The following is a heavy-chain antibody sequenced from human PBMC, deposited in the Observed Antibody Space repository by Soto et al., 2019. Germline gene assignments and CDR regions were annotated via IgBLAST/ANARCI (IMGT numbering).Heavy chain of an antibody. CDR1: GGSISSYY. V-gene: IGHV4-59*12. J-gene: IGHJ4*02. CDR3: AREFGNYVVGVLDY. Sequence: SETLSLTCTVSGGSISSYYWSWIRQPPGKGLEWIGYIYYSGSTNYNPSLKSRVTISVDTSKNQFSLKLSSVTAEDTAVYYCAREFGNYVVGVLDYWGQGTVVTVSS. CDR2: IYYSGST. D-gene: IGHD4-4*01.